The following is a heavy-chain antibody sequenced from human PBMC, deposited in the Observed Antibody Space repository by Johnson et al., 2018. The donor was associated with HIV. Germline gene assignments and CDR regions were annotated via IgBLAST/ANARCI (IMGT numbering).Heavy chain of an antibody. V-gene: IGHV3-20*04. Sequence: VQLVESGGGVVRPGGSLRLSCAASGFTFDDYGMSWVRQAPGKGLEWVSGINWNGGSRGYADSVKGRFTIYRDNAKNSLYLQMNSLRAEDTALYYCARGFGNSGYYYGRFGAFDIWGQGTMVTVSS. J-gene: IGHJ3*02. CDR3: ARGFGNSGYYYGRFGAFDI. CDR2: INWNGGSR. CDR1: GFTFDDYG. D-gene: IGHD3-22*01.